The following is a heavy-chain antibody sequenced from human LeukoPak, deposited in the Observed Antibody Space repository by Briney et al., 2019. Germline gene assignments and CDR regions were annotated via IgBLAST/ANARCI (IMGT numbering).Heavy chain of an antibody. Sequence: ASETLSLTCTVSGGSISSYYWSWIRQPPGKRLEWIGYIYYSGSTNYNPSLKSRVTISVDTSKNQFSLKLSSVTAADTAVYYCASFWNIHFDYWGQGTLVTVSS. D-gene: IGHD3-3*01. CDR3: ASFWNIHFDY. J-gene: IGHJ4*02. CDR2: IYYSGST. V-gene: IGHV4-59*01. CDR1: GGSISSYY.